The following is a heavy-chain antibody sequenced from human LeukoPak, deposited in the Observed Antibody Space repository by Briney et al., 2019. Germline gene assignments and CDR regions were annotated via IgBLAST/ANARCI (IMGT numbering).Heavy chain of an antibody. CDR2: INPSGGST. D-gene: IGHD3-22*01. J-gene: IGHJ3*02. CDR1: GYTFTSYY. Sequence: ASVKVSCKASGYTFTSYYMHWVRQAPGQGLERMGIINPSGGSTSYAQKFQGRVTMTRDTSTSTVYMELSSLRSEDTAVYYCARVGYFCDSSGNCGAFDIWGQGTMVTVSS. CDR3: ARVGYFCDSSGNCGAFDI. V-gene: IGHV1-46*03.